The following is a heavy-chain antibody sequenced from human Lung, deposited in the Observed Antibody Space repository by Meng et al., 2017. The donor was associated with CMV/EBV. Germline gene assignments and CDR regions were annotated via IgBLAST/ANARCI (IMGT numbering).Heavy chain of an antibody. Sequence: GESLKISCAASGFIFSSYSMNWVRQAPGKGLEWVSSISISSGYKNYADSVKGRFTISRDNAKNSLYLQMNSLRAEDTAVYYCARVPYGDYRYWGQGTLVTVSS. V-gene: IGHV3-21*01. CDR2: ISISSGYK. CDR3: ARVPYGDYRY. CDR1: GFIFSSYS. J-gene: IGHJ4*02. D-gene: IGHD4-17*01.